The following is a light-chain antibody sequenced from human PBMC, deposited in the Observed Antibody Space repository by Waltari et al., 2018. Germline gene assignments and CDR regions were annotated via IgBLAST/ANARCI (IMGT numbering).Light chain of an antibody. V-gene: IGKV3-15*01. CDR2: DTS. CDR3: QQYNNWPPLYT. Sequence: IVMTQSPATLSMPPGERAPLSSRASQSISTNLAWDQQRPGQAPRLLIYDTSTRATGIPVKFSGSGSGTEFTLTISDLQPEDFAVYYCQQYNNWPPLYTLGQGTKLDIK. J-gene: IGKJ2*01. CDR1: QSISTN.